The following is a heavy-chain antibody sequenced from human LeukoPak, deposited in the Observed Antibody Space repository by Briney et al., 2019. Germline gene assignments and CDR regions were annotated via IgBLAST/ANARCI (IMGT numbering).Heavy chain of an antibody. Sequence: GGSLRLSCAASGFAFSSYWMHWVRQAPGKGLVWVSRINSDGSSTSYADAVKGRFTISRDNAKNTAYLQMNSLRAEDTAVYYCARVQGHPPNGLDIWGQGTMVTVSS. V-gene: IGHV3-74*01. D-gene: IGHD2-8*01. CDR1: GFAFSSYW. CDR3: ARVQGHPPNGLDI. J-gene: IGHJ3*02. CDR2: INSDGSST.